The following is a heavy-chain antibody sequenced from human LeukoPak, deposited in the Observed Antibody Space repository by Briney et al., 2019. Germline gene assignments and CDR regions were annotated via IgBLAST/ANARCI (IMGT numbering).Heavy chain of an antibody. J-gene: IGHJ4*02. D-gene: IGHD6-13*01. CDR1: GFTFSSYA. CDR3: ARPQGGSSWSVIDY. Sequence: TGGSLRLSCAASGFTFSSYAMSWVRQVPGKGLEWVAVIWYDGSNKYYADSVKGRFTISRDNSKNTLYLQMNSLRAEDTAVYYCARPQGGSSWSVIDYWGQGTLVTVSS. V-gene: IGHV3-33*08. CDR2: IWYDGSNK.